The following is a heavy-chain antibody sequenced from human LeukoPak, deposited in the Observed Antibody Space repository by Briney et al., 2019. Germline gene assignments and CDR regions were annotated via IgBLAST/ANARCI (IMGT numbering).Heavy chain of an antibody. J-gene: IGHJ5*02. CDR2: INPNTGDT. CDR3: ARGGCGGGTCYSSWLDP. Sequence: ASVKVSCKASGGTFSSYAISWVRQAPGQGLEWMGWINPNTGDTKYAQKFQGRVTMTRDTSSSTAYMDLSRLRSDDTAMYYCARGGCGGGTCYSSWLDPWGQGTLVTVSS. D-gene: IGHD2-15*01. V-gene: IGHV1-2*02. CDR1: GGTFSSYA.